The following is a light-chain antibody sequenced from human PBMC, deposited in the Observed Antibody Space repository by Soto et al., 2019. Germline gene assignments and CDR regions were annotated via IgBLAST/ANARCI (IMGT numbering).Light chain of an antibody. V-gene: IGKV3-15*01. J-gene: IGKJ5*01. CDR1: QSVSSN. CDR3: KQYGSSST. CDR2: GAS. Sequence: EIVMTQSQATLSVSPGERATLSGRASQSVSSNLAWYQQKPGQDPRLLIYGASTRATGIPARFSGSGSGTEFTLTISRLEPEDFAVYYCKQYGSSSTVGQGTRLEI.